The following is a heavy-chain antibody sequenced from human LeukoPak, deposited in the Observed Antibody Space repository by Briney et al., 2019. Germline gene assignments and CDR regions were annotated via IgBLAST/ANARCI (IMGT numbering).Heavy chain of an antibody. CDR3: ARYYFDNSGFDAFDI. CDR2: MHNSGST. V-gene: IGHV4-59*11. D-gene: IGHD3-22*01. CDR1: GGSISSQY. Sequence: SETLSLTCTVSGGSISSQYWSWIRQPPGEGLEWIGYMHNSGSTNFNPSLKSRVSISLDTSKNQFSLKLNSVTGADTAVYYCARYYFDNSGFDAFDIWSQGTMVTVSS. J-gene: IGHJ3*02.